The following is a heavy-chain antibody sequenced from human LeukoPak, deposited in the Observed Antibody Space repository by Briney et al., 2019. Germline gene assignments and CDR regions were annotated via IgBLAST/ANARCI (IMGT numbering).Heavy chain of an antibody. CDR3: VRDRASGRGHDY. CDR2: ISSSSTTV. Sequence: GGSLRLSCAASGFTFSSYSINWVRQAPGKGLEWVSYISSSSTTVYYADSVKGRFTISRDNAKNSLYLQMNSLRAEDTAVYYCVRDRASGRGHDYWGQGTLVTVSS. D-gene: IGHD1-26*01. V-gene: IGHV3-48*01. CDR1: GFTFSSYS. J-gene: IGHJ4*02.